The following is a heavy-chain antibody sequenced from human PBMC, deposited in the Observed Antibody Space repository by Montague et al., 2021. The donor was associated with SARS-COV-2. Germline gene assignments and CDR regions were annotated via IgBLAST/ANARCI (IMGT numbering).Heavy chain of an antibody. V-gene: IGHV6-1*01. J-gene: IGHJ4*02. CDR1: GDSVSRNSAA. Sequence: CAISGDSVSRNSAAWNWIRQSPSRGLEWLGRTYYRFKWYNDYAVSVKSRITINPDTSKHQFSLHLNSVTPEDTAVYYCARIPVGSKYYFDFWGQGTLVTVSS. CDR2: TYYRFKWYN. D-gene: IGHD2-2*01. CDR3: ARIPVGSKYYFDF.